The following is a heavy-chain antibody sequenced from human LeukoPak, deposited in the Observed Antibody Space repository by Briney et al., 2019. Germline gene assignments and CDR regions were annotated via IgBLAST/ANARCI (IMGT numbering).Heavy chain of an antibody. CDR2: IYYSGST. CDR3: ARRRGVTIFGAVTELAYFDY. Sequence: SQTLSLTCTVSGGSISSGDYYWTWIRQPPGKGLEWIGYIYYSGSTYYNPSLKSRVTISVDTSKNQFSLKLSSVTAADTAVYYCARRRGVTIFGAVTELAYFDYWGQGTLVTVSS. CDR1: GGSISSGDYY. V-gene: IGHV4-30-4*08. D-gene: IGHD3-3*01. J-gene: IGHJ4*02.